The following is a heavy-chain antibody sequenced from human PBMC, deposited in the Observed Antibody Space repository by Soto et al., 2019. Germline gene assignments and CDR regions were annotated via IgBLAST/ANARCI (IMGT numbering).Heavy chain of an antibody. V-gene: IGHV3-30*04. Sequence: QVQLVESGGGVVQPGRSLRLSCAASGFSFSRYAIHCVRQAPGKGLEWVAVISSDGRNQYYADSVKGRFTISRDNSENTLYLQMNSLRVDDTAVYYCARSVGIDHYYYGMDVWGQGTTVTVSS. D-gene: IGHD3-3*02. CDR3: ARSVGIDHYYYGMDV. CDR1: GFSFSRYA. J-gene: IGHJ6*02. CDR2: ISSDGRNQ.